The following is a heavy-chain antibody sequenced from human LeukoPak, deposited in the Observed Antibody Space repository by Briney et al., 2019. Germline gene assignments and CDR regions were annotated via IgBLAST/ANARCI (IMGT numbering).Heavy chain of an antibody. CDR1: GGSISSYF. CDR3: ARKPPSGPGYYYSYGMDV. J-gene: IGHJ6*02. V-gene: IGHV4-4*07. Sequence: PSETLSLTCTVSGGSISSYFWSWIRQPAGKGLEWIGRIYTSGTTNYNTTLKSRLTMSVDTSKNQFSLRLSSVTAADTAVYYCARKPPSGPGYYYSYGMDVWGQGTTVTVSS. CDR2: IYTSGTT.